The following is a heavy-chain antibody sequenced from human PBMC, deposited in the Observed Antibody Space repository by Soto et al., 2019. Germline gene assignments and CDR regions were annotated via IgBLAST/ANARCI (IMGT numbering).Heavy chain of an antibody. CDR3: ARKFSGLYSGFGP. J-gene: IGHJ5*02. D-gene: IGHD6-19*01. V-gene: IGHV4-59*01. CDR1: GDSITDDY. Sequence: SLTCTVSGDSITDDYWNWIRQPPGKGLEWIGSIFYSGGTNSNPSLKSRVTISIDTSKNQFSLKLSSVTAADTAVYYCARKFSGLYSGFGPWGQGILVTVSS. CDR2: IFYSGGT.